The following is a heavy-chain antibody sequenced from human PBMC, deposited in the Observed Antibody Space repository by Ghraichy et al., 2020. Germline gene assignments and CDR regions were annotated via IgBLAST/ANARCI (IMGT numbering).Heavy chain of an antibody. CDR1: GFSVSSNY. J-gene: IGHJ4*02. D-gene: IGHD3-10*01. CDR3: AGARDYSSRAPSDY. CDR2: IYTDDTA. Sequence: GGSLRLSCAASGFSVSSNYMNWVRQAPGKGLEWVSVIYTDDTAYYADSVKGRFTISRDRSKNMLFLQMNSLRGEDTAVYFCAGARDYSSRAPSDYWGQGTLVTVST. V-gene: IGHV3-53*01.